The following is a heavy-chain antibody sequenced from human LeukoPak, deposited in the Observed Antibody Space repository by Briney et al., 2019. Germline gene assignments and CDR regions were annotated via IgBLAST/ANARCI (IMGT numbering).Heavy chain of an antibody. J-gene: IGHJ1*01. CDR1: GFTFSSYS. V-gene: IGHV3-23*01. D-gene: IGHD3-22*01. Sequence: PGGSLRLSCAASGFTFSSYSMNWVRQAPGKGLEWVSAISGSGGSTYYADSVKGRFTISRDNSKNTLYLQMNSLRAEDTAVYYCAKDSDLYYYDSSGYQSTEYFQHWGQGTLVTVSS. CDR3: AKDSDLYYYDSSGYQSTEYFQH. CDR2: ISGSGGST.